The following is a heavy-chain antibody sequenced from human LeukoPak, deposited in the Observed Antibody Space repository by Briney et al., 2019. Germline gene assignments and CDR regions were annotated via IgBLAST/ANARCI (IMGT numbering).Heavy chain of an antibody. CDR1: GFTFSSYW. Sequence: GGSLRLSCAASGFTFSSYWMSWVRQAPGNGLEWVSSISSSISYIYYADSVKGRFTISRDNAKNSLYLQMNSLRAEDTAVYYCARGPSPVPGLAQYFDYWGQGTLVTVSS. J-gene: IGHJ4*02. CDR3: ARGPSPVPGLAQYFDY. V-gene: IGHV3-21*01. D-gene: IGHD6-19*01. CDR2: ISSSISYI.